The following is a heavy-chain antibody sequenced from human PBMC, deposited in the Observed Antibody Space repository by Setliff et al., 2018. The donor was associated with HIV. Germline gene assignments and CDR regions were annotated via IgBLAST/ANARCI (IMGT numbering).Heavy chain of an antibody. J-gene: IGHJ4*02. CDR3: ARGTTESCDY. CDR2: INPGTGST. D-gene: IGHD4-17*01. Sequence: ASVKVSCKASGYIFTSYYLHWARQVPGQGLEWMGIINPGTGSTTYAQEFQGRVTMTWDMSTTTLSMELSSLTSEDTAVFYCARGTTESCDYWGQGTLVTVSS. CDR1: GYIFTSYY. V-gene: IGHV1-46*01.